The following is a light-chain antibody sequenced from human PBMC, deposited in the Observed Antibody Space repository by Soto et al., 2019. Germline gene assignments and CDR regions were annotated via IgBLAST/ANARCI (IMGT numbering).Light chain of an antibody. Sequence: EIVLTQSPGTLSLSPGERATLSCRASQCVSSSYLAWYQQKPGQAPRLLIYGASSRATGIPDRFSGSGSGTDFTLTISRLEPEDFAVYYCQQYGSSPQNTFGQGTKLEIK. CDR2: GAS. CDR1: QCVSSSY. CDR3: QQYGSSPQNT. V-gene: IGKV3-20*01. J-gene: IGKJ2*01.